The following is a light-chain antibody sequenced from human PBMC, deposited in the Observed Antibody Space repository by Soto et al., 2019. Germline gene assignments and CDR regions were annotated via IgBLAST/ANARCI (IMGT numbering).Light chain of an antibody. V-gene: IGLV2-23*02. Sequence: QSALTQPASVSGSPGQSITISCTGTSSEVGSYNLVSWYQQHPGKAPKVMIYEVSKRPSGVSNRFSGSKSGNTASLTISGLQAEDEADYYCCSYGGSYVFGPGTKVTVL. CDR2: EVS. CDR1: SSEVGSYNL. J-gene: IGLJ1*01. CDR3: CSYGGSYV.